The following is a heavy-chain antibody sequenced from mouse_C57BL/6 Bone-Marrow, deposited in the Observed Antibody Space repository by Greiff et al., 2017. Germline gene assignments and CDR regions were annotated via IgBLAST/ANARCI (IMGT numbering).Heavy chain of an antibody. CDR2: IRNKANNHAT. J-gene: IGHJ1*03. Sequence: EVKLVESGGGLVQPGGSMKLSCAASGFTFSDAWMDWVRQSPEKGLEWVAEIRNKANNHATYYAESVKGRFTISRDDSKSSVYLQMNSLRAEDTGSYYCTRGLIYYGNHWYFDVWGTGTTVTVSS. D-gene: IGHD2-1*01. V-gene: IGHV6-6*01. CDR3: TRGLIYYGNHWYFDV. CDR1: GFTFSDAW.